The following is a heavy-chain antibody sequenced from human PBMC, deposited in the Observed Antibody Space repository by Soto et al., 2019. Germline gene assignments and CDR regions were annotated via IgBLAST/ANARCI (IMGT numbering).Heavy chain of an antibody. D-gene: IGHD3-10*01. CDR3: YXXMNSLRDEDTAVYYCARGGDFWSGSPPYYYYGMDV. Sequence: QVQLVESGGGVVQPGRSLRLSCAASGFTFSSYAMHWVRQAPGKGLEWVAVISYDGSNKYYADSVKGRFTISRDNYNXXASGXXRLTSTNDNSKXTXYXXMNSLRDEDTAVYYCARGGDFWSGSPPYYYYGMDVWGQGTTVTVSS. J-gene: IGHJ6*02. V-gene: IGHV3-30-3*01. CDR1: GFTFSSYA. CDR2: ISYDGSNK.